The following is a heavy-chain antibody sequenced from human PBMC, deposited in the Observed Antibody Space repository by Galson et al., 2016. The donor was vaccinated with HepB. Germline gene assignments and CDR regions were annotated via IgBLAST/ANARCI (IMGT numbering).Heavy chain of an antibody. V-gene: IGHV4-59*01. D-gene: IGHD1-26*01. Sequence: GLKWIAYIYYSGITYYNSSLKSRVTISVDTSKNQFSLKLSSVTAADTAVYYCARAPIVGSRTRFDPWGQGTQVIVSS. CDR2: IYYSGIT. CDR3: ARAPIVGSRTRFDP. J-gene: IGHJ5*02.